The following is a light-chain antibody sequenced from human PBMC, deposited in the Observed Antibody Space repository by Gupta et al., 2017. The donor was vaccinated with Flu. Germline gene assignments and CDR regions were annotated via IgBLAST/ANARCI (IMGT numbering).Light chain of an antibody. Sequence: GSPGQSVTISCTGTSSDVGGYNYVSWYQQHPGKAPKLMIYEVSKRPSGVPDRFSGSKSGNTASLTVSGLQAEDEADYYCSSYAGSNNVFGTGTKVTVL. CDR1: SSDVGGYNY. V-gene: IGLV2-8*01. CDR2: EVS. J-gene: IGLJ1*01. CDR3: SSYAGSNNV.